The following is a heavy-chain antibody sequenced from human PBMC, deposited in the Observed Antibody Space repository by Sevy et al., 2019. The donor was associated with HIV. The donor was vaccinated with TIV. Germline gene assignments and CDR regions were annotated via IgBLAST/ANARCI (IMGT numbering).Heavy chain of an antibody. CDR3: AGHLSNFWANDAFDI. Sequence: GESLKISCKGSGYSFTSYWIGWVRQMPGKGLEWMGIIYPGDSDTRYSPSFQGQVTISADKSISTAYLQWSSLKASDTAMYYCAGHLSNFWANDAFDIWGQGTMVTVSS. CDR2: IYPGDSDT. D-gene: IGHD3-3*01. CDR1: GYSFTSYW. J-gene: IGHJ3*02. V-gene: IGHV5-51*01.